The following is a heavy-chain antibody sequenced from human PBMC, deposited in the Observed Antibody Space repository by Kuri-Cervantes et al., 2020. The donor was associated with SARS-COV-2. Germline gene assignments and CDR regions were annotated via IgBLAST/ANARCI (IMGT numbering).Heavy chain of an antibody. CDR2: IYYSGDS. Sequence: SETLSLTCTVSGGSISSAYYYWGWIRQPPGKGLEWIGSIYYSGDSDRNPALKSRVTISVDTSKSQFSLKLSSVTAADTAVYYCARVGRAGPFDYWGQGTLVTVSS. CDR1: GGSISSAYYY. D-gene: IGHD6-13*01. V-gene: IGHV4-39*07. CDR3: ARVGRAGPFDY. J-gene: IGHJ4*02.